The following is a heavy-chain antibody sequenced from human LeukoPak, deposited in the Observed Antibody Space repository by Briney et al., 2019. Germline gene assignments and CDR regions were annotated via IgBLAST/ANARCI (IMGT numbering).Heavy chain of an antibody. J-gene: IGHJ4*02. CDR1: GFTFSSYA. CDR3: AKDLGITMVRGLKAFDY. CDR2: ISGSGGST. D-gene: IGHD3-10*01. V-gene: IGHV3-23*01. Sequence: GGSLRLSCAASGFTFSSYAMSWVRQAPGKGLEWVSAISGSGGSTYYADSVKGRFTISRDNSKNTLYLQMNSLRAEDTAVYYCAKDLGITMVRGLKAFDYWAREPWSPSPQ.